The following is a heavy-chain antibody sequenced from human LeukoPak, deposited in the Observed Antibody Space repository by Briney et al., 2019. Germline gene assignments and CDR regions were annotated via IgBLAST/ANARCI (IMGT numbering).Heavy chain of an antibody. D-gene: IGHD3-10*01. Sequence: PSETLSLTCTVSGGSLSSGSYYWGWIRQPAGKGLEWIGRIYTSGSTNYNPSLKSRVTISVDTSKNQFSLKLSSVTAADTAVYYCARDNGSGSYYKRGAFDIWGQGTMVTVSS. CDR3: ARDNGSGSYYKRGAFDI. V-gene: IGHV4-61*02. J-gene: IGHJ3*02. CDR2: IYTSGST. CDR1: GGSLSSGSYY.